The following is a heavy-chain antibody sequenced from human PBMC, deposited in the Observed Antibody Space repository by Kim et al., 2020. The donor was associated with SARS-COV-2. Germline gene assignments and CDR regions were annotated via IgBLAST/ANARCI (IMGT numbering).Heavy chain of an antibody. CDR1: GFTFSSYS. V-gene: IGHV3-48*02. J-gene: IGHJ6*02. Sequence: GGSLRLSCAASGFTFSSYSMNWVRQAPGKGLEWVSYISSSSSTIYYADSVKGRFTISRDNAKNSLYLQMNSLRDEDTAVYYCARDCPILDYGSGSYYKLRLGMDVWGQGTTVTVSS. D-gene: IGHD3-10*01. CDR2: ISSSSSTI. CDR3: ARDCPILDYGSGSYYKLRLGMDV.